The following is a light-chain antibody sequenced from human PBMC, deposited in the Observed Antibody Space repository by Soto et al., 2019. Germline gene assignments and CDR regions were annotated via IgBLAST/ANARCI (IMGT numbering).Light chain of an antibody. CDR3: HQYGVSSGT. CDR2: GAS. J-gene: IGKJ2*01. V-gene: IGKV3-20*01. CDR1: QSVTASY. Sequence: EIVLTQSPGTLSLSPGERATLSCRASQSVTASYLAWYQQKPGQAPRLLIYGASTRATAIPDRFSGSGSGTDFTLIISSLEPEDFSVYYCHQYGVSSGTFGQGTNLEIK.